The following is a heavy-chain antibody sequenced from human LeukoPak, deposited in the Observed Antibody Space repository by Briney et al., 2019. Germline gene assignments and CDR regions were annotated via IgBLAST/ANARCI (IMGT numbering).Heavy chain of an antibody. V-gene: IGHV4-31*03. D-gene: IGHD2-21*02. Sequence: SETLSLTCTVSGGSISSGGYSWSWIRQHPGKGLEWIGYIYYSGSTYYNPSLKSRVTISVDTSKNQFSLKLSSVTAADTAVYYCARDRAYCGGDLGCWFDPWGQGTLVTVSS. J-gene: IGHJ5*02. CDR1: GGSISSGGYS. CDR2: IYYSGST. CDR3: ARDRAYCGGDLGCWFDP.